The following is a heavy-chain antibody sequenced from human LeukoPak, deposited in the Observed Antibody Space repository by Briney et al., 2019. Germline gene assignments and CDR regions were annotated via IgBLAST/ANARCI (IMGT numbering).Heavy chain of an antibody. CDR3: ARALMVRGVISWFDP. Sequence: SETLSLTCTVSGGSISSYYWSWIRQPAGKGLEWIGRIYTSGSTNYNPSLKSRVTMSVDTSKNQFSLKLSSVTAADTAVYYCARALMVRGVISWFDPWGQGTLVTVSS. J-gene: IGHJ5*02. CDR1: GGSISSYY. V-gene: IGHV4-4*07. CDR2: IYTSGST. D-gene: IGHD3-10*01.